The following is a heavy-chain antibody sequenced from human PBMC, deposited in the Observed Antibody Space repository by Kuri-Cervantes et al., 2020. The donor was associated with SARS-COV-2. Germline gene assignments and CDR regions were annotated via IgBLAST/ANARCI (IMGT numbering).Heavy chain of an antibody. J-gene: IGHJ4*02. D-gene: IGHD3-3*01. Sequence: GSLRLSCTVSGGSISSGGYYWGWIRQPPGKGLEWIGSIYYSGSTYYNPSLKSRVTISVDTSKYQFSLKLSPVTAADTAVYYCARGTGSYYDFWSGSNFDYWGQGTLVTVSS. CDR3: ARGTGSYYDFWSGSNFDY. CDR2: IYYSGST. V-gene: IGHV4-39*07. CDR1: GGSISSGGYY.